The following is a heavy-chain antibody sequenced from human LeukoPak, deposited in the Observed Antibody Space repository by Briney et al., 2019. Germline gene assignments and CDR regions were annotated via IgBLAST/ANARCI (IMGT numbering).Heavy chain of an antibody. CDR3: ASSIAAAASTSFDAFDI. V-gene: IGHV3-53*01. J-gene: IGHJ3*02. D-gene: IGHD6-13*01. CDR2: IYSGGST. CDR1: GFTVSSNY. Sequence: GGSLRLSCAASGFTVSSNYMSWVRQAPGKGLEWVSVIYSGGSTYYADSVKGRFTIPRDNSKNTLYLQMNSLRAEDTAVYYCASSIAAAASTSFDAFDIWGQGTMVTVSS.